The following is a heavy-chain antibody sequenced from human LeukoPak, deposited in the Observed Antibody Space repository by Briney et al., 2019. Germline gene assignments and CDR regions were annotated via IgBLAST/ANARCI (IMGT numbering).Heavy chain of an antibody. V-gene: IGHV3-66*01. D-gene: IGHD5-18*01. CDR2: IYSGGST. CDR3: ARDATAMVHYYYYGMDV. Sequence: GGSLRLSCAASGFTVSSNYMSWVRQAPGEGLEWVSVIYSGGSTYYADSVKGRFTISRDNSKNTLYLQMNSLRAEDTAVYYCARDATAMVHYYYYGMDVWGQGTMVTVSS. J-gene: IGHJ6*02. CDR1: GFTVSSNY.